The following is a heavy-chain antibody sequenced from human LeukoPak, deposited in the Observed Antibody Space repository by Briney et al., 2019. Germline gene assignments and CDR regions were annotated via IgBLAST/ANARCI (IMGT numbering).Heavy chain of an antibody. CDR1: GGSFSDY. J-gene: IGHJ4*02. V-gene: IGHV4-34*01. CDR3: ARRNSHIGSYRPSYYFDY. D-gene: IGHD1-26*01. CDR2: INHSGST. Sequence: SETLSLTCAVYGGSFSDYWSWIRQPPGKGLEWIGEINHSGSTNYNPSLKSRVTISVDTSKNQFSLNVSSVTAEDTAVYYCARRNSHIGSYRPSYYFDYWGQGTLVTVSS.